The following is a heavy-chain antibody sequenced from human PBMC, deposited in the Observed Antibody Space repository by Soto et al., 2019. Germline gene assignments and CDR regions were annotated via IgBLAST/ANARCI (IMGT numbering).Heavy chain of an antibody. Sequence: SETLSLTCAVSGVSISSSNWWSWIRQPPGKGLEWIGHIYYSGNTDYNPSLKSRLAISIDTSKNQFSLKLSSVTAADTAVYFCAREGGESSDGLYYFDSWGQGSLVTVSS. D-gene: IGHD3-16*01. V-gene: IGHV4-4*02. CDR3: AREGGESSDGLYYFDS. CDR1: GVSISSSNW. CDR2: IYYSGNT. J-gene: IGHJ4*02.